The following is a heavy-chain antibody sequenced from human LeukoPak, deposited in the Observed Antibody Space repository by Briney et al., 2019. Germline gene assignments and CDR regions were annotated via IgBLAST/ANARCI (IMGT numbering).Heavy chain of an antibody. D-gene: IGHD1-26*01. CDR1: GFTFSSYS. Sequence: GGSLRLSCAASGFTFSSYSMNWVRQAPGKGLEWVSSISSSSSYIYYADSVKGRFTISRDNAKNSLYLQMNSLRAEDTAVYYCARSSGSYKGGVYWGQGTLVTVSS. J-gene: IGHJ4*02. V-gene: IGHV3-21*01. CDR3: ARSSGSYKGGVY. CDR2: ISSSSSYI.